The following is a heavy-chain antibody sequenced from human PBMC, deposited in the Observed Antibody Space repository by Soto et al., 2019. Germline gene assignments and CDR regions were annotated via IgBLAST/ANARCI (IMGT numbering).Heavy chain of an antibody. CDR2: ISYDGSNK. J-gene: IGHJ4*02. V-gene: IGHV3-30*18. CDR1: GFTFSSYG. CDR3: AKDLMSVYSSGWYLPLEDY. Sequence: QVQLVESGGGVVQPGRSLRLSCAASGFTFSSYGMHWVRQAPGKGLEWVAVISYDGSNKYYSDSVKGRFTISRDNSKNTLYLQMNSLRAEDTAVYYCAKDLMSVYSSGWYLPLEDYWGQGTLVTVSS. D-gene: IGHD6-19*01.